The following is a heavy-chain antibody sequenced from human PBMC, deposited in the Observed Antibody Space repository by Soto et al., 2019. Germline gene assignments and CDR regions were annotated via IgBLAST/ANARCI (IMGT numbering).Heavy chain of an antibody. CDR3: AKGFLEWLSSPDC. J-gene: IGHJ4*02. CDR1: GFTFSSYA. Sequence: EVQLLESGGGLVQPGGSLRLSCAGSGFTFSSYAVSWVRQAPGKGLEWVSGISGSGGTTYYADSVKGRFTISRDNSKNTLYLQMNSLRAEDTAVYYCAKGFLEWLSSPDCWGQGTLVTVSS. V-gene: IGHV3-23*01. CDR2: ISGSGGTT. D-gene: IGHD3-3*01.